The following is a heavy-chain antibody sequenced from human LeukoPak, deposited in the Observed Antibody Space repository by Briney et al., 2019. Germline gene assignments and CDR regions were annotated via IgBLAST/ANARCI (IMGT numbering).Heavy chain of an antibody. Sequence: GGSLRLSCATSGFTFSNYAVSWVRQAPGKGLEWVSSISGSGGTTYYADSVKGRFTISRDNSKDTLYLQMNSLRAEYTAVYYCAKDPYRASSGLVDYWGQGTLVTVSS. CDR2: ISGSGGTT. CDR1: GFTFSNYA. J-gene: IGHJ4*02. D-gene: IGHD5-12*01. V-gene: IGHV3-23*01. CDR3: AKDPYRASSGLVDY.